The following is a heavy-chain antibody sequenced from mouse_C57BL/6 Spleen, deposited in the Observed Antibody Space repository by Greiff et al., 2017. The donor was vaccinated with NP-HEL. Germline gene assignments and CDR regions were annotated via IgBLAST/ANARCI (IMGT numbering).Heavy chain of an antibody. CDR1: GYTFTSYW. Sequence: QVQLQQPGAELVRPGSSVKLSCKASGYTFTSYWMHWVKQRPIQGLEWIGNIDPSDSETHSNQKFKDKATLTVDKSSSTAYMQLSRLTSEDSAVYYCARVGDGYRDYWGKGTTLTVSS. J-gene: IGHJ2*01. CDR3: ARVGDGYRDY. CDR2: IDPSDSET. V-gene: IGHV1-52*01. D-gene: IGHD2-3*01.